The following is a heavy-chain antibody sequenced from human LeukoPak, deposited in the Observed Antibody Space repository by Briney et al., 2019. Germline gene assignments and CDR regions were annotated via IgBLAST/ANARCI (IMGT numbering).Heavy chain of an antibody. J-gene: IGHJ4*02. D-gene: IGHD3-22*01. Sequence: PSETLSLTCTVSGGSISSYYWSWIRQPPGKGLEWIGYIYYSGSTNYNPSLKSRVTISVDTSKNQFSLKLSSVTAADTAVYYCARHVGDSSGYYYFDYWGQGTLVTVSS. CDR2: IYYSGST. CDR3: ARHVGDSSGYYYFDY. CDR1: GGSISSYY. V-gene: IGHV4-59*08.